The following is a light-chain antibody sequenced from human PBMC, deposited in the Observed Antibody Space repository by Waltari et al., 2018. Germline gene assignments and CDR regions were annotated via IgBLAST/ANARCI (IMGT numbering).Light chain of an antibody. CDR3: QHYLRLPVA. J-gene: IGKJ1*01. Sequence: EIVLTQSPGPLSLSPGERATLSCRASQIIGSSLAWYQQGPGQAPRLLIYGAFLRATGVADRFSGSGSGTDFSLTISRLEPEDFAVYYCQHYLRLPVAFGLGTKVEIK. CDR1: QIIGSS. CDR2: GAF. V-gene: IGKV3-20*01.